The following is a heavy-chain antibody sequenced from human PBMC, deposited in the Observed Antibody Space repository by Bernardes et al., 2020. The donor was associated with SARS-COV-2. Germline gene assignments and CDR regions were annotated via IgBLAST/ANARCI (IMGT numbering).Heavy chain of an antibody. CDR2: IRSSSRAR. Sequence: GGSLRLSCAASGFSFRGLSMNWVGQAPGRGLEWISYIRSSSRARYYADSVRGRFTISRDDAKNSLYLQMNSLRAEDTAMYYCARDPSLYYYGSGREPYFDHWGQGTLVTVSS. CDR1: GFSFRGLS. J-gene: IGHJ4*02. CDR3: ARDPSLYYYGSGREPYFDH. V-gene: IGHV3-48*01. D-gene: IGHD3-10*01.